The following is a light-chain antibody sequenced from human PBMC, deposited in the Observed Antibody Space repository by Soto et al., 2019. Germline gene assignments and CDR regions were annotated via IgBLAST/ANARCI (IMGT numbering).Light chain of an antibody. CDR2: AAS. J-gene: IGKJ1*01. CDR1: QGIRND. CDR3: LQHNSYPRT. V-gene: IGKV1-17*01. Sequence: DIQMTQSPSSLSASVGDRVTITCRASQGIRNDLGWYQQKPGKAPKRLIYAASSLQSGVPSRFSVSGAGTEVTLTIIRRQSEDVATYFCLQHNSYPRTCGQGTKVEIK.